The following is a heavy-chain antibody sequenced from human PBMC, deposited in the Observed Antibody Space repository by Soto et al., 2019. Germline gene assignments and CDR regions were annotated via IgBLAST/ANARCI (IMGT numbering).Heavy chain of an antibody. V-gene: IGHV1-58*02. Sequence: VKVSCKASGFTFTSSAMQWVRQARGQRLEWIGWIVVGSGNTNYAQKFQERVTITRDMSTSTAYMELSSLRSEDTAVYYCAAPRVNTYYDILTGSSNYYYYYGMDVWGQGTTVTVS. CDR3: AAPRVNTYYDILTGSSNYYYYYGMDV. CDR2: IVVGSGNT. J-gene: IGHJ6*02. D-gene: IGHD3-9*01. CDR1: GFTFTSSA.